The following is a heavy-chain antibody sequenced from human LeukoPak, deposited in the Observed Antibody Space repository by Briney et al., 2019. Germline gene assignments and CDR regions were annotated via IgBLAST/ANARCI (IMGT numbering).Heavy chain of an antibody. D-gene: IGHD6-19*01. CDR3: ARDMEQWLVQDWYFDL. V-gene: IGHV3-33*01. CDR2: IGYDGRNK. J-gene: IGHJ2*01. CDR1: GFTFSSYG. Sequence: GGSLRPSCAASGFTFSSYGMHWVRQAPGKGLEWVAVIGYDGRNKYYADSVKGRFIISRDNSKNTLYLQMNILRDEDTAVYYCARDMEQWLVQDWYFDLWGRGTLLTVSS.